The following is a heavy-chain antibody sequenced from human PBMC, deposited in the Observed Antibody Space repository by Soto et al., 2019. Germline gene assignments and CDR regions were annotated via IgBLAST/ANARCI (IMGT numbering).Heavy chain of an antibody. CDR3: TTVVGAHYAFDI. CDR1: GFTFSNAW. Sequence: PGGSLRLSCAASGFTFSNAWMSWVRQAPGKGLEWVGRIKSKTDGGTTDYAAPVKGRSAISRDDSKNTLYLQMNSLKTEDTAVYYCTTVVGAHYAFDIWGQGTMVTVSS. V-gene: IGHV3-15*01. J-gene: IGHJ3*02. CDR2: IKSKTDGGTT. D-gene: IGHD1-26*01.